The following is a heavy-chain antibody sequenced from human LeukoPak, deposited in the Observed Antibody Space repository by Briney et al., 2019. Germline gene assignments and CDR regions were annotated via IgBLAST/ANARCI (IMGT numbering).Heavy chain of an antibody. V-gene: IGHV3-23*01. D-gene: IGHD4-17*01. CDR3: AKIHLTTDNFDC. CDR2: ISYNGAGT. Sequence: GGSLRLSCAASGFTFSSYAMSWVRQASGKGLEWVSAISYNGAGTFYADSVKGRFTISRDNSKNTLYLQMNSLRAEDTAVYYCAKIHLTTDNFDCWGQGTLVTVSS. CDR1: GFTFSSYA. J-gene: IGHJ4*02.